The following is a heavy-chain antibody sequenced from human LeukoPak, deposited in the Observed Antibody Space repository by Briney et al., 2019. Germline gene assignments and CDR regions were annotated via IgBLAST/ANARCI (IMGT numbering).Heavy chain of an antibody. Sequence: SETLSLTCTVSGGSISSYYWSWIRQPPGKGLEWIGYIYYSGSTNYNPSLKSRVTISVDTSKNQFSLKLSSVTAADTAVYYCARSRPTYYYGSSGLNFDYWGQGTLVTVSS. D-gene: IGHD3-22*01. J-gene: IGHJ4*02. V-gene: IGHV4-59*08. CDR2: IYYSGST. CDR1: GGSISSYY. CDR3: ARSRPTYYYGSSGLNFDY.